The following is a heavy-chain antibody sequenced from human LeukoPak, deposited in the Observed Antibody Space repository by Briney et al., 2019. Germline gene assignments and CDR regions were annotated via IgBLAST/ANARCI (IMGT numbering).Heavy chain of an antibody. Sequence: QSGGSLRLSCAASGFTFSSYGMSWVRQAPGKGLEWVSAISGSGGSTYYADSVKGRFTISRDNSKNTLYLQMNSLRAEDTAVYYCAKGQTAYYGSGSYNYWGQGTLVTVSS. V-gene: IGHV3-23*01. J-gene: IGHJ4*02. CDR3: AKGQTAYYGSGSYNY. CDR1: GFTFSSYG. D-gene: IGHD3-10*01. CDR2: ISGSGGST.